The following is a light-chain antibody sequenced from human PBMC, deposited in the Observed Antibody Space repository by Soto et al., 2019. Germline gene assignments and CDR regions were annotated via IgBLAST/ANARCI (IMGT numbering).Light chain of an antibody. CDR3: SAFAGSEGYV. J-gene: IGLJ1*01. Sequence: QSALAQPPSASGSPGQSVAISCTGNTSDVGGYNFVSWYQQHPGKAPKLIIYEATKRPSGVPDRFSGAWSGNTASPIVSGLQAEDDAVYYCSAFAGSEGYVFGSGTKLTVL. CDR2: EAT. CDR1: TSDVGGYNF. V-gene: IGLV2-8*01.